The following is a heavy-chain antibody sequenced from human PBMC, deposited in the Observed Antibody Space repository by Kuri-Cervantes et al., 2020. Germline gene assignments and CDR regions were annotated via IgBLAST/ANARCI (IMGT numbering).Heavy chain of an antibody. D-gene: IGHD3-16*01. CDR3: ATPGGRGYAIDWYFDL. V-gene: IGHV3-23*01. J-gene: IGHJ2*01. CDR2: ISGSGGST. CDR1: GFTFSSYA. Sequence: GGSLRLSCAASGFTFSSYAMSWVRQAPGKGLEWVSAISGSGGSTYYADSVKGRFTISRDNSKNTLYLQMNGLRAEDTAVYYCATPGGRGYAIDWYFDLRGRGTLVTVSS.